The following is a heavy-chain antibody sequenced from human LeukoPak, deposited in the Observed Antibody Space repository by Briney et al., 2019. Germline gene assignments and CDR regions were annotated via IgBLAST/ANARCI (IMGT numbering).Heavy chain of an antibody. D-gene: IGHD1-26*01. Sequence: GGSLRLSCAASGFTFSNYEMHWVRQAPGKGLVWVSRINSDGSTTSYADSVKGRFTISRDNAKNTLYLQMNSLRAEDTAVYYCARSSSSWELLRGSFDYWGQGTLVTVSS. CDR1: GFTFSNYE. CDR3: ARSSSSWELLRGSFDY. V-gene: IGHV3-74*01. CDR2: INSDGSTT. J-gene: IGHJ4*02.